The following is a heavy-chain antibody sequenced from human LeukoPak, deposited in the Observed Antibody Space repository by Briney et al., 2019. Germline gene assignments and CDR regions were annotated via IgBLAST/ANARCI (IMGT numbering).Heavy chain of an antibody. CDR3: ARVSGGLYYDILTGYYPLDY. D-gene: IGHD3-9*01. CDR1: GFTFSSYS. J-gene: IGHJ4*02. V-gene: IGHV3-21*01. CDR2: ISSSSSYI. Sequence: KPGGSLRLSCAASGFTFSSYSMNWVRQAPGKGLEWVSSISSSSSYIYYADSVKGRFTTSRDNAKNSLYLQMNSLRAEDTAVYYCARVSGGLYYDILTGYYPLDYWGQGTLVTVSS.